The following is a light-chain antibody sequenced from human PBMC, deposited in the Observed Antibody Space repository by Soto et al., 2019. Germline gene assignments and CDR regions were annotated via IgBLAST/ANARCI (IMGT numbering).Light chain of an antibody. V-gene: IGKV2-28*01. Sequence: EIVMTQSPLSLPVTPGEPATISCRSSQSLLQSDGHNYLDWYLQKPGQSPRLLVYLGSSRASGVPDRFSGSGSGTHFTLKISRVEAEDVGLYYCMQALESLPCTFGQGTKLEIK. CDR3: MQALESLPCT. CDR1: QSLLQSDGHNY. J-gene: IGKJ2*02. CDR2: LGS.